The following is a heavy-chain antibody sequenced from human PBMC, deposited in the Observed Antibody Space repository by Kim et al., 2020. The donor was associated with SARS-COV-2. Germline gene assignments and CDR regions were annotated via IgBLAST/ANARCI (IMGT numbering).Heavy chain of an antibody. D-gene: IGHD3-10*01. Sequence: GGSLRLSCAASGFTFSSYSMNWVRQAPGKGLEWVSYISSSSSTIYYADSVKGRFTISRDNAKNSLYLQMNSLRDEDTAVYYCARDGRMVLSVGYYYYGMDVWGQGTTVTVSS. CDR3: ARDGRMVLSVGYYYYGMDV. V-gene: IGHV3-48*02. CDR1: GFTFSSYS. J-gene: IGHJ6*02. CDR2: ISSSSSTI.